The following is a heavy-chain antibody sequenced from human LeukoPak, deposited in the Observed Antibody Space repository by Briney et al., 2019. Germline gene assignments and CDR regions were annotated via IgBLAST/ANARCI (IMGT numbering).Heavy chain of an antibody. CDR3: ARQDSGSYLNPPHI. J-gene: IGHJ3*02. CDR2: IYYTGST. D-gene: IGHD1-26*01. CDR1: GGSISSYY. V-gene: IGHV4-59*08. Sequence: PSETLSLTCTVSGGSISSYYWSWVRQPPGKGLEWIGYIYYTGSTNYNPSLKSRVTTSVDTSKNQFSLKLSSVTAADTAVYYCARQDSGSYLNPPHIWGQGTMVTVSS.